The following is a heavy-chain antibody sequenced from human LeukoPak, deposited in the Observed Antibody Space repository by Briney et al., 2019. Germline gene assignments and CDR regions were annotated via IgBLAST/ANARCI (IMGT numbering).Heavy chain of an antibody. Sequence: SETLSLSCTVSGGSINSSTYYWAWIRPPPGKGLEWIGSIYVSGATSYRPSLKSRVTISVDTSKNQFSLQLTSVTAADTALYYCARPQGIATWFDPWGEGALVTVSS. CDR1: GGSINSSTYY. V-gene: IGHV4-39*01. D-gene: IGHD6-13*01. CDR2: IYVSGAT. J-gene: IGHJ5*02. CDR3: ARPQGIATWFDP.